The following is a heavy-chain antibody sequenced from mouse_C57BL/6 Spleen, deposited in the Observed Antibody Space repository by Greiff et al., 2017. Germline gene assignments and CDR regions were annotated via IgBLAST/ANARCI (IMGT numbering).Heavy chain of an antibody. D-gene: IGHD1-1*01. CDR1: GFNIKDDY. CDR3: TTPTVVSTRGFAY. CDR2: IDPENGDT. Sequence: EVQLQESGAELVRPGASVKLSCTASGFNIKDDYMHWVKQRPEQGLAWIGWIDPENGDTEYASKFQGKAPITADTSSNQAYLQLSSLTSEDTAVYYCTTPTVVSTRGFAYGGQGTLVTVSA. V-gene: IGHV14-4*01. J-gene: IGHJ3*01.